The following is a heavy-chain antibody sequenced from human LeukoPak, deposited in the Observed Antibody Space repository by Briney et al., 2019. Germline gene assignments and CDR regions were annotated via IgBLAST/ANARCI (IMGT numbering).Heavy chain of an antibody. CDR2: IFHGGRT. D-gene: IGHD1-26*01. Sequence: PSETLSPTCDVSGDSISSDYFWAWIRQPPGKGLEYIGSIFHGGRTFYNPALQSRLTISEDTSKNRFSLKLSSVTTSDTAVYYCAREREYYYMDVWGKGTTVSVSS. CDR3: AREREYYYMDV. CDR1: GDSISSDYF. V-gene: IGHV4-38-2*02. J-gene: IGHJ6*03.